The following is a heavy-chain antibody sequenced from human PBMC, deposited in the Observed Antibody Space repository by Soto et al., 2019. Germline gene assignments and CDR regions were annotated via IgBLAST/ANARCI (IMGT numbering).Heavy chain of an antibody. V-gene: IGHV4-4*02. J-gene: IGHJ6*02. Sequence: KPSETLSLTCAVSGGSISSSNWWSWVRQPPGKGLEWIGEIYHSGSTNYNPSLKSRVTISVDKSKNQFSLKLSSVSAADTAVLYCASVRGGYYYSMDVWGQGTTVT. CDR3: ASVRGGYYYSMDV. CDR2: IYHSGST. D-gene: IGHD3-10*02. CDR1: GGSISSSNW.